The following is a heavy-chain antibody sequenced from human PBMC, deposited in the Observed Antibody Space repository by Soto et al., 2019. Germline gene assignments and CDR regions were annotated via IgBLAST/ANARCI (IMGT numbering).Heavy chain of an antibody. J-gene: IGHJ4*02. CDR1: GFDFGDYY. CDR2: VDSGDGTT. D-gene: IGHD6-13*01. CDR3: VRPYYSSSWFPFDR. Sequence: GGSLRLSCTGSGFDFGDYYMSWIRQAPGKGLEWVSYVDSGDGTTYYTDSVKGRFTISRDNAKKTVYLQMSSLRVEDTALYYCVRPYYSSSWFPFDRWGQGTLVTVSS. V-gene: IGHV3-11*01.